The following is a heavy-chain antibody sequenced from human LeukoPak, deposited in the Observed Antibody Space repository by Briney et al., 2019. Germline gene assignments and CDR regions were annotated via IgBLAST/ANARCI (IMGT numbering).Heavy chain of an antibody. CDR1: GYTFTGYY. D-gene: IGHD1-26*01. J-gene: IGHJ4*02. CDR2: INPNSGGT. CDR3: AREEWELAVGFDY. V-gene: IGHV1-2*02. Sequence: ASVKVSCKASGYTFTGYYMHWVRQAPRQGLEWMGWINPNSGGTNYAQQFQGRVTMTRDTSISTAYMELSRLRSDDTAVYYCAREEWELAVGFDYWGQGTLVTVSS.